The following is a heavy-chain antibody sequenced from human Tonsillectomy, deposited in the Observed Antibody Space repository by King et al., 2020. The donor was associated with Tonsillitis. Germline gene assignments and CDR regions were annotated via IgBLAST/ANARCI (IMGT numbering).Heavy chain of an antibody. D-gene: IGHD1-26*01. CDR3: ATDGVGAFHY. CDR2: ISSSGSTI. J-gene: IGHJ4*02. V-gene: IGHV3-48*01. Sequence: VQLVESGGGLLQPGGSLRLSCAASGFTFSTHSMSWVRQAPGKGLEWVSYISSSGSTIYYADSVKGRFTISRDNGKNSLYLQMNSLRAEDTAVYYCATDGVGAFHYWGQGALVTVSS. CDR1: GFTFSTHS.